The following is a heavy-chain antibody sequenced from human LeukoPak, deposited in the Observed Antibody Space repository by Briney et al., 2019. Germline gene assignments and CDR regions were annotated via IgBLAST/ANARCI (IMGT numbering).Heavy chain of an antibody. V-gene: IGHV3-66*01. Sequence: GGSLRLSCAAPGFTVSSNYMSWVRQAPGKGLEWVSVIYSGGSTYYADSVKGRFTVSRDNSKNTLYLQMNSLRAEDTAVYYCARDRQVGDEDYWGQGTLVTVSS. CDR2: IYSGGST. J-gene: IGHJ4*02. CDR1: GFTVSSNY. CDR3: ARDRQVGDEDY. D-gene: IGHD3-16*01.